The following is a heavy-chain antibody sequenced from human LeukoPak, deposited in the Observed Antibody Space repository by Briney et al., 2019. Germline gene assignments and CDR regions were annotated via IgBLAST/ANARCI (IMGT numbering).Heavy chain of an antibody. J-gene: IGHJ4*02. CDR2: IYSSGST. CDR3: ARVVVADFDY. CDR1: GGSISSISYY. D-gene: IGHD2-15*01. Sequence: MSSETLSLTCTVSGGSISSISYYWGWIRQPPGKGLEWIGSIYSSGSTYYNASLKSRVTISVDTSKNQFSLNLSSVTAADTAVYYCARVVVADFDYWGQGTLVTVSS. V-gene: IGHV4-39*01.